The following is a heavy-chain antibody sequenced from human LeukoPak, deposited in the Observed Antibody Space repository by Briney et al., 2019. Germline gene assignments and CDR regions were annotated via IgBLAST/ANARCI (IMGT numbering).Heavy chain of an antibody. CDR1: GFTFSSYA. CDR2: LSGSGGST. Sequence: GGSLRLSCVFSGFTFSSYAMSWVRQAPGKGLEWVSSLSGSGGSTYYADSVKGRFTISRDNSKNTLYLQMNSLRVEDTAVYYCAKDDAFDIWGQGTMVTVSS. CDR3: AKDDAFDI. J-gene: IGHJ3*02. V-gene: IGHV3-23*01.